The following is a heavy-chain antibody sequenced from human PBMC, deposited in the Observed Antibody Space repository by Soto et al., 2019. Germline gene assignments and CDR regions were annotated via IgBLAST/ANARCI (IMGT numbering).Heavy chain of an antibody. Sequence: ASVKVSCKASGYTFTSYGISWVRQAPGQGLEWMGWISAYNGKTNYAQKLQGRVTMTTDTSTSTAYMELRSLRSDDTAVYYCARDLVMNIVVVPAATEGWFDPWGQGTLVTVSS. CDR1: GYTFTSYG. D-gene: IGHD2-2*01. V-gene: IGHV1-18*01. CDR3: ARDLVMNIVVVPAATEGWFDP. J-gene: IGHJ5*02. CDR2: ISAYNGKT.